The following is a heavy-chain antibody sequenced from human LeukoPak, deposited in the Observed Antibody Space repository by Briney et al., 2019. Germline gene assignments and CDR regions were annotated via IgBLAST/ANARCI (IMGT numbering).Heavy chain of an antibody. J-gene: IGHJ4*02. D-gene: IGHD3-22*01. V-gene: IGHV3-48*03. CDR3: ARAPQHYYDSSGYVDY. CDR1: GFTFSSYE. Sequence: GGSLRLSCAASGFTFSSYEMNWVRQAPGKGLEWVSYISSSGSTIYYADSVKGRFTISRDNAKNSLYLQMNSLRAEDTAVYYCARAPQHYYDSSGYVDYWGQGTLVTVSS. CDR2: ISSSGSTI.